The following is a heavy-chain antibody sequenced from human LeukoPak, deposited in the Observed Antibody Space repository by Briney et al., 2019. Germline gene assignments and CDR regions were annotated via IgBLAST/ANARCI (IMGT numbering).Heavy chain of an antibody. CDR2: IYTSGST. D-gene: IGHD6-13*01. CDR1: GGSISSGSYY. Sequence: SETLSLTCTVSGGSISSGSYYWSWIRQPAGKGLEWIGRIYTSGSTNYNPSLKSRVTMSVDTSKNQFSLKLSSVTAADTAVYYCAREMGSSWYYYYYYYMDVWGKGTTVTISS. J-gene: IGHJ6*03. CDR3: AREMGSSWYYYYYYYMDV. V-gene: IGHV4-61*02.